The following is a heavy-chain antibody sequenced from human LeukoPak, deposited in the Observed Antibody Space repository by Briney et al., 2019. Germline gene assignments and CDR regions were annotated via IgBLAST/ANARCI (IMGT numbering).Heavy chain of an antibody. V-gene: IGHV4-34*01. CDR3: ARVTYSGSNLFRGYRSDWFDP. CDR2: INHRGST. D-gene: IGHD1-26*01. Sequence: PSETLSVTCAVYGGSFSGYYWSWIRQPPGKGLEWMGEINHRGSTNYSPSLKSRVTISVDTSKNQFSLKLSSVTAADTAVYYCARVTYSGSNLFRGYRSDWFDPWGQGTLVTVSS. J-gene: IGHJ5*02. CDR1: GGSFSGYY.